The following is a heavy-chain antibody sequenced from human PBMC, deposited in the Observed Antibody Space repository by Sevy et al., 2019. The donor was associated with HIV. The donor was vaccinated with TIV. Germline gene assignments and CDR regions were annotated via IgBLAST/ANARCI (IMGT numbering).Heavy chain of an antibody. CDR1: GFTVSSNY. V-gene: IGHV3-53*01. CDR2: IYSGDSI. J-gene: IGHJ4*02. Sequence: GGSLRLSCAASGFTVSSNYMSWVRQAPGKGLEWVSVIYSGDSITYADSVKGRFIISRDNSKNTLYLQMNSLRAEDTSGYYCEIVAEGYWGQGTLVTVS. CDR3: EIVAEGY. D-gene: IGHD6-13*01.